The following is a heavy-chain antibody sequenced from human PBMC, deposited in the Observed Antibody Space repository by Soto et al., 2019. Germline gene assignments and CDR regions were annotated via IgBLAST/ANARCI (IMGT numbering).Heavy chain of an antibody. CDR2: TYYRSKWYN. V-gene: IGHV6-1*01. J-gene: IGHJ4*02. Sequence: QVQLQQSGPGLVKPSQTLSLTCAISGDSVSSNSAAWNWIRQSPSRGLEWLGRTYYRSKWYNDYSVSGKSRLTTNPDTSKNQFSLQLNSVTPEDTAVYYCAREPYYYDSSGYYYPFDYGGQGTLVTV. D-gene: IGHD3-22*01. CDR3: AREPYYYDSSGYYYPFDY. CDR1: GDSVSSNSAA.